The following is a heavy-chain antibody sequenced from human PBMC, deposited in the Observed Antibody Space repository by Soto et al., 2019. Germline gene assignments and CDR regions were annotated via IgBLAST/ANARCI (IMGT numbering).Heavy chain of an antibody. CDR3: GRDANWNYAIDY. CDR2: ISSSGRTI. J-gene: IGHJ4*02. Sequence: ESGGGLVQPGGSLRLSCAASRFTFSNYEMNWVRQAPGKGLEWLSYISSSGRTIFYADSVKGRFTISRDNAKNLLYLQMNSLRAEDTAVYYCGRDANWNYAIDYWGQGTLVTVSS. D-gene: IGHD1-7*01. V-gene: IGHV3-48*03. CDR1: RFTFSNYE.